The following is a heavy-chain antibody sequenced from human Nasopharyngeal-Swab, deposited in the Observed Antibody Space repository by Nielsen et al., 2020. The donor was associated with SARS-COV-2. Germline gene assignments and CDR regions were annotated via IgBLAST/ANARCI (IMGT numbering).Heavy chain of an antibody. CDR2: TYYKSKWYT. CDR1: GDSVSSDSFA. J-gene: IGHJ4*02. CDR3: ARARTRSFDY. V-gene: IGHV6-1*01. Sequence: ETLSLTCAISGDSVSSDSFAWNWIRQSPSRGLEWLGRTYYKSKWYTDYAVSVKGRITVNPDTSKNHFSLQLNSVTPEDTAVYYCARARTRSFDYWGQGTLVTVSS.